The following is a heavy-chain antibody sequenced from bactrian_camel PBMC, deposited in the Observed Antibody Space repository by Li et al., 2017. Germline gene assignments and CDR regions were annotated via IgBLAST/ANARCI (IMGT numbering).Heavy chain of an antibody. Sequence: HVQLVESGGGTVQAGGSLRHSCKSSVSTNCIGWFRQAPGKGREGVATFHTAGSTNYVDSVKGRFTISQDRAKNTFDLQMTNLTPEDTAKYYCAADKPLAQCQRPLPYCSGGYCLTTDFGYWGQGTQVTVS. CDR2: FHTAGST. J-gene: IGHJ6*01. V-gene: IGHV3S1*01. CDR1: VSTNC. CDR3: AADKPLAQCQRPLPYCSGGYCLTTDFGY. D-gene: IGHD2*01.